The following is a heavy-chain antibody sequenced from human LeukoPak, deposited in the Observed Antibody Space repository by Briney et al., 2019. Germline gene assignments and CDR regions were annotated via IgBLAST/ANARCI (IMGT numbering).Heavy chain of an antibody. CDR3: ARDRGYSYGYNWFDP. CDR2: INHSGST. D-gene: IGHD5-18*01. CDR1: GGSFSGYY. V-gene: IGHV4-34*01. Sequence: KPSETLSLTCAVYGGSFSGYYWSWIRQPPGKGLEWIGEINHSGSTNYNPSLKSRVTISVDTSKNQFSLKLSSVTAADTAVYYCARDRGYSYGYNWFDPWGQGTLVTVSS. J-gene: IGHJ5*02.